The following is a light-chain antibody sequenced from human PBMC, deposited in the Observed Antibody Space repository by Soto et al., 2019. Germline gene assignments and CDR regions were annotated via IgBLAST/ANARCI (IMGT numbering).Light chain of an antibody. CDR1: QSVSSY. V-gene: IGKV3-11*01. Sequence: IVLTQSPATLSLSPGERATLSCRASQSVSSYLAWYQQKPGQAPRLLIYDASNRATGIPARFSGSGSGTYFTLTISSLEPADFAVYYCQQRTNWPLTFGGGTKVEIK. J-gene: IGKJ4*01. CDR2: DAS. CDR3: QQRTNWPLT.